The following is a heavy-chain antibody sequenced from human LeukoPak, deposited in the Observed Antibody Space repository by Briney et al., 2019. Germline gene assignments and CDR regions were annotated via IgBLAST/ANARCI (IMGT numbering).Heavy chain of an antibody. V-gene: IGHV4-39*01. D-gene: IGHD3-10*01. Sequence: SGTLSLTCTVSGGSISSSSYYWGWIRQPPGKGLEWIGSIYYSGSTYYNPSLKSRVTISVDTSKNQFSLKLSSVTAADTAVYYCARRKVRGVNGEDVWGQGTTVTVSS. CDR2: IYYSGST. J-gene: IGHJ6*02. CDR3: ARRKVRGVNGEDV. CDR1: GGSISSSSYY.